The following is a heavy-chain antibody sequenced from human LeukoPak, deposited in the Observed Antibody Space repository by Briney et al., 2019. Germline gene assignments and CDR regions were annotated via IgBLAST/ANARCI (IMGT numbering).Heavy chain of an antibody. CDR1: GYTFTGYY. CDR3: ARMGLPARGLGH. Sequence: ASVKVSCKASGYTFTGYYMHWVRQAPGQGLEWMGWINPNSGGTIYAQRFQGGVTMTRDTSISTAYMELSSLRSDDTAVYYCARMGLPARGLGHWGQGTLVTVSS. D-gene: IGHD5-12*01. J-gene: IGHJ4*02. V-gene: IGHV1-2*02. CDR2: INPNSGGT.